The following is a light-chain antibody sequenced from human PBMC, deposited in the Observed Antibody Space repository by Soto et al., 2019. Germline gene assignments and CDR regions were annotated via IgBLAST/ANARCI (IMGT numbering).Light chain of an antibody. CDR1: QSMNDW. CDR3: LRYNAFSQT. J-gene: IGKJ1*01. CDR2: DAS. Sequence: DIQMTQSPSTLSASVGGRVTITCRASQSMNDWLAWYQQKPGKAPKVLIYDASSLQSGVPSRFSGSGSGTEFTLTIDSLQPDDVATYYCLRYNAFSQTFGQGPKVEI. V-gene: IGKV1-5*01.